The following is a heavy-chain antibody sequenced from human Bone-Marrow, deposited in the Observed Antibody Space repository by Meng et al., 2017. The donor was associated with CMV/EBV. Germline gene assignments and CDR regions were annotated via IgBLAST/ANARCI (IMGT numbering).Heavy chain of an antibody. Sequence: SETLSLTCTVSGGSISSSSYYWGWIRQPPGKGLEWIGSIYYSGSTYYNPSLKSRVTISVDTSKNQFSLKLSSVTAADTAVYYCARQGHSYCFTRPFDYWGQGTLVTVSS. CDR3: ARQGHSYCFTRPFDY. CDR1: GGSISSSSYY. D-gene: IGHD5-18*01. CDR2: IYYSGST. J-gene: IGHJ4*02. V-gene: IGHV4-39*01.